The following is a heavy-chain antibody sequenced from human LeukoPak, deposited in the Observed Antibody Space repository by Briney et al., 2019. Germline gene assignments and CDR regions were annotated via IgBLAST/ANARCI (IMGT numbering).Heavy chain of an antibody. CDR2: ISGSDGST. Sequence: AGSLRLSCAASGFTFLTYGMTWVRQAPGKGLEWVSGISGSDGSTYYADSVRGRFTISRDDSKNTLYLQMESLRAEDTAIYYCASYYYERNAYYPFFDHWGQGTLVTVSS. D-gene: IGHD3-22*01. CDR1: GFTFLTYG. V-gene: IGHV3-23*01. CDR3: ASYYYERNAYYPFFDH. J-gene: IGHJ4*02.